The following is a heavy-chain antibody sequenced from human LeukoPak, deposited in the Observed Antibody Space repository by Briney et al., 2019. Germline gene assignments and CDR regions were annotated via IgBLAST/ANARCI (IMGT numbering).Heavy chain of an antibody. J-gene: IGHJ6*02. CDR1: GGSISSYY. V-gene: IGHV4-59*08. CDR3: ASGDSSGYYYPYNYYGMDV. D-gene: IGHD3-22*01. Sequence: SETLSLTCTVSGGSISSYYWSWIRQPPGKGLEWIGYIYYSGSTNYNPSLKSRVTISVDTSKNQFSLKLSSVTAADTAVYYCASGDSSGYYYPYNYYGMDVWGQGTTVTVSS. CDR2: IYYSGST.